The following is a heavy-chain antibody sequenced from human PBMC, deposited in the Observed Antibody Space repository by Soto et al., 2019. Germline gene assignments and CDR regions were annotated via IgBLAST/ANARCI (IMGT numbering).Heavy chain of an antibody. CDR2: ISPYNDYT. D-gene: IGHD3-16*01. CDR3: VRRGYYDNSYKKLNYYGLDV. Sequence: QVQLVQSAAEVKKPGASVKVSCKASGYTFIRYDITWVRQAPGQGLEWVGGISPYNDYTENAQKFHGRVTRTTDTSTKTVNMSRRGLRSEDPVDYYCVRRGYYDNSYKKLNYYGLDVWGQGTTVTISS. CDR1: GYTFIRYD. V-gene: IGHV1-18*01. J-gene: IGHJ6*02.